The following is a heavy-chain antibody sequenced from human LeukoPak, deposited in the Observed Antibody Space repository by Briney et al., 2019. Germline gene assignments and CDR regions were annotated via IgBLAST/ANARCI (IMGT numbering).Heavy chain of an antibody. CDR3: ARHRGDFDWLPYYFDY. D-gene: IGHD3-9*01. V-gene: IGHV4-59*08. CDR2: IYYSGCT. J-gene: IGHJ4*02. CDR1: GSSISSYY. Sequence: SETLSLTCTVSGSSISSYYWSWIRQPPGKGLEWIGYIYYSGCTNYNPSLKSRVTISVDTSKNQFSLKLSSVTAADTAVYYCARHRGDFDWLPYYFDYWGQGTLVTVSS.